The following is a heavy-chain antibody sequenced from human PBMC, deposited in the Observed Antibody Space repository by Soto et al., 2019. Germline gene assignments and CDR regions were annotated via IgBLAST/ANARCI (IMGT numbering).Heavy chain of an antibody. Sequence: PGGSLRLSCAASWFTVSSNYMSWVRQAPGKGLEWVSVIYSGGSTYYADSVKGRFTISRDNSKNTLYLQMNSLRAEDTAVYYCARDERAAAGSDYWGQGTLVTVSS. V-gene: IGHV3-53*01. CDR1: WFTVSSNY. D-gene: IGHD6-13*01. CDR2: IYSGGST. CDR3: ARDERAAAGSDY. J-gene: IGHJ4*02.